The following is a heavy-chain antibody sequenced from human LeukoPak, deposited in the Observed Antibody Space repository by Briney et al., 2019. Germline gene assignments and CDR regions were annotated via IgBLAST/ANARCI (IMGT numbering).Heavy chain of an antibody. D-gene: IGHD5-24*01. Sequence: SVKVSCKISGGTFGNYPIIWVRLAPGRGLECLGGIIPIYGTTNYALMFHGRLTLTAHESTATAYMELSSLTSDDTAMYFCATHTGGYNYWWFDIWGQGTLVTVSS. J-gene: IGHJ5*02. CDR3: ATHTGGYNYWWFDI. V-gene: IGHV1-69*01. CDR1: GGTFGNYP. CDR2: IIPIYGTT.